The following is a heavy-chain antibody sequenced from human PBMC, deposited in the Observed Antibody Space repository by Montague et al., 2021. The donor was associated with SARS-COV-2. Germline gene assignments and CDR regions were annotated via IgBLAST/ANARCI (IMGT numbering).Heavy chain of an antibody. CDR1: GGSISSYY. D-gene: IGHD5-12*01. V-gene: IGHV4-59*08. Sequence: SETLSLTCTVSGGSISSYYWNWIRQPPGKGLELIGYIYYSGSINYNPSLKSRVTISVDTSKNQFSLKLSSVTAADTAVYYCARRGYTHSRLDDAFDIWGQGTMVTVSS. CDR3: ARRGYTHSRLDDAFDI. J-gene: IGHJ3*02. CDR2: IYYSGSI.